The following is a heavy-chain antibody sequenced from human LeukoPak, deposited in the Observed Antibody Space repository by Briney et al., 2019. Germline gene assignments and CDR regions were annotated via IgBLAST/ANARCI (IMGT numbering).Heavy chain of an antibody. CDR1: GFTFSTYW. D-gene: IGHD3-22*01. V-gene: IGHV3-74*01. Sequence: GGSLRLSCAASGFTFSTYWIHWVRQAPGKGMVWVSRIKSDGGTNYADSVKGRFTISRDNAKKTVSLQMNSLRPEDTGVYYCARAPSEIGGYYPEYFRHWGQGTLVTVSS. CDR3: ARAPSEIGGYYPEYFRH. CDR2: IKSDGGT. J-gene: IGHJ1*01.